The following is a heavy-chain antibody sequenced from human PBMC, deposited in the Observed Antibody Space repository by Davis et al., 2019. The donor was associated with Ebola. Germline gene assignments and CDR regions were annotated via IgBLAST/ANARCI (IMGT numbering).Heavy chain of an antibody. CDR1: GFTFSSYW. V-gene: IGHV1-18*01. D-gene: IGHD2-21*01. Sequence: GESLKISCAASGFTFSSYWMSWVRQAPEQGLEWMGWISAYNGNTNYAQKLQGRVTMTTDTSTSTAYMELRSLRSDDTAVYYCARVHRLGVIPNYWGQGTLVTVSS. J-gene: IGHJ4*02. CDR3: ARVHRLGVIPNY. CDR2: ISAYNGNT.